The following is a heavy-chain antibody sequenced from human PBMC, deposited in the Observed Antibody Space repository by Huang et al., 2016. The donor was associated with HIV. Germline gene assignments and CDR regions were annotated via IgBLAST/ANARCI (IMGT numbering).Heavy chain of an antibody. Sequence: QVQLLQSGPEMKKPGASVKVSCTTSGYTFATYEITCVRQTPGQGLANLGWISTYNGKADYAQKFQGRVTMTTDTSTRTTDMELKTLRSDDTALYYCARGLKTAGIVDFWGQGTMVTVSS. CDR2: ISTYNGKA. V-gene: IGHV1-18*01. J-gene: IGHJ3*01. D-gene: IGHD1-26*01. CDR3: ARGLKTAGIVDF. CDR1: GYTFATYE.